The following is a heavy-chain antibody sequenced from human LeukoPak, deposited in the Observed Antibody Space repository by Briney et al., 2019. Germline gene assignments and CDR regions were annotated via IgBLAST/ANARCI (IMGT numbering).Heavy chain of an antibody. CDR3: ARWDNEYCSSTSCYRGGYYFDY. CDR1: GFTFSSYT. V-gene: IGHV3-21*01. D-gene: IGHD2-2*02. CDR2: ICSGSSYI. Sequence: GGSLRLSCAASGFTFSSYTMNWVRQAPGKGLEWVSSICSGSSYIYYADSVKGRFTISRDNAKNSLYLQMNSLRAEDTAVYYCARWDNEYCSSTSCYRGGYYFDYWGQGTLVTVSS. J-gene: IGHJ4*02.